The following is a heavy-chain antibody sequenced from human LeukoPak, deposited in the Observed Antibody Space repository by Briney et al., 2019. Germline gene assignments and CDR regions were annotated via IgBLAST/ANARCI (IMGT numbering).Heavy chain of an antibody. Sequence: GGSLRLSCAASGFTFSYFSMHWVRQAPGKGLEWVAVIWYDGSNKYYADSVKGRFTISRDNSKNTLYLQMNSLRAEDTAVYYCARDWSVVVVAASKGMDVWGQGTTVTVSS. D-gene: IGHD2-15*01. CDR3: ARDWSVVVVAASKGMDV. CDR1: GFTFSYFS. J-gene: IGHJ6*02. CDR2: IWYDGSNK. V-gene: IGHV3-33*01.